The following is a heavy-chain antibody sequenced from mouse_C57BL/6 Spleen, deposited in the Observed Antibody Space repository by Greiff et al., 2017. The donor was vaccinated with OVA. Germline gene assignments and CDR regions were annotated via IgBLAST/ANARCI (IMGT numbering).Heavy chain of an antibody. CDR1: GYAFSSYW. Sequence: QVQLQQSGAELVKPGASVKISCKASGYAFSSYWMNWVKQRPGKGLEWIGQIYPGDGDTNYNGKFKGKATLTADKSSSTAYMQLSSLTSEDSAVYFCARSYYYGSSPSYFDVWGTGTTVTVSS. D-gene: IGHD1-1*01. CDR3: ARSYYYGSSPSYFDV. CDR2: IYPGDGDT. V-gene: IGHV1-80*01. J-gene: IGHJ1*03.